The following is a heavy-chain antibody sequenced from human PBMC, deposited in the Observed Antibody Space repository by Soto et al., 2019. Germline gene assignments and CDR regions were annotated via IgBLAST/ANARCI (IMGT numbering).Heavy chain of an antibody. V-gene: IGHV4-61*01. CDR1: GGSVSSGSYY. J-gene: IGHJ4*02. D-gene: IGHD6-13*01. Sequence: SETLSLTCTVSGGSVSSGSYYWSWIRQPPGKGLEWIGYIYYSGSTNYNPSLKSRVTISVDTSKNQFSLKLSSVTAADTAVYYCAREYSGSYNPHSFDYWGQGTLVTVSS. CDR2: IYYSGST. CDR3: AREYSGSYNPHSFDY.